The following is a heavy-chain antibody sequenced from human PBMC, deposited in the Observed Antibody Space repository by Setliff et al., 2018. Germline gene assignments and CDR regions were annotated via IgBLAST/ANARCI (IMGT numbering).Heavy chain of an antibody. J-gene: IGHJ4*02. CDR1: GFTFSNAW. V-gene: IGHV3-15*01. CDR2: IKSKTDGGTT. CDR3: ARSENCFSTHCSPYDY. D-gene: IGHD2-2*01. Sequence: SLRLSCAASGFTFSNAWMSWVRQAPGKGLEWVGRIKSKTDGGTTDYAAPVKGRFTISRDDSKNTLYLQMNSLRAEDTATYYCARSENCFSTHCSPYDYWGQGTLVTVSS.